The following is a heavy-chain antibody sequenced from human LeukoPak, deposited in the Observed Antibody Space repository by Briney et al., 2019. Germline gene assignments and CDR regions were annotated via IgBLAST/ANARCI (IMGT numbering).Heavy chain of an antibody. CDR3: ARVEDYDILTGFDY. V-gene: IGHV3-7*01. J-gene: IGHJ4*02. CDR1: GFTFSSYW. D-gene: IGHD3-9*01. Sequence: GGSLRLSCAASGFTFSSYWMSWVRQAPGKGLEWVANIKQDGSEKYYVGSVKGRFTISRDNAKNSLYLQMNSLRAEDTAVYYCARVEDYDILTGFDYWGQGTLVTVSS. CDR2: IKQDGSEK.